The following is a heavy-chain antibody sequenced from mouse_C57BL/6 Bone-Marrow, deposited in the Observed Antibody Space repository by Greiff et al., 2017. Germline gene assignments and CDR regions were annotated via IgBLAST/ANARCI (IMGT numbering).Heavy chain of an antibody. CDR2: IRLKSDNYAT. D-gene: IGHD1-1*01. CDR3: TAGNTTVVEGAWFAY. Sequence: EVQLQESGGGLVQPGGSMKLSCVASGFTFSNYWMNWVRQSPEKGLEWVAQIRLKSDNYATHYAESVKGRFTISRDDSKSSVYLQLNNLRAADTGIYYGTAGNTTVVEGAWFAYWGQGTLVTVSA. CDR1: GFTFSNYW. J-gene: IGHJ3*01. V-gene: IGHV6-3*01.